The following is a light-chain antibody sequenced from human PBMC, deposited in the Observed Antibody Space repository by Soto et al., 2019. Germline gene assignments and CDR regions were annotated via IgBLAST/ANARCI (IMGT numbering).Light chain of an antibody. J-gene: IGKJ1*01. CDR3: QQSYSASWT. Sequence: DIVMTQSTLSLPVTPGEPASISCRSSQILLHSDGYNYLNWYQQKPGKAPKLLIYDVSSLESGVPSRFSGSGYGTEFTLTISSLQPEDFATYYCQQSYSASWTFGQGTKVDIK. CDR1: QILLHSDGYNY. V-gene: IGKV2-28*01. CDR2: DVS.